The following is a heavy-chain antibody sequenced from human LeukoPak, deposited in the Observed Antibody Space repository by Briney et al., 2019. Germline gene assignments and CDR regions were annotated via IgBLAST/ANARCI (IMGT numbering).Heavy chain of an antibody. V-gene: IGHV1-2*02. Sequence: ASVKVSCKTSGYTFTGYYIHWVRQAPGQGLEWMGWINPNSGGTNYAQKFQGRVTMTRDTSISTAYMELSRLRSDDTAVYYCARESLVKYYYDSSGYYYSWGQGTLVTVSS. D-gene: IGHD3-22*01. CDR2: INPNSGGT. CDR3: ARESLVKYYYDSSGYYYS. J-gene: IGHJ4*02. CDR1: GYTFTGYY.